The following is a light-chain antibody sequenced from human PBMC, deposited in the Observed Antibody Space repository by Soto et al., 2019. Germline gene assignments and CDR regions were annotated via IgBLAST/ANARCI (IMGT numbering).Light chain of an antibody. CDR1: QSLSSNF. V-gene: IGKV3-20*01. CDR3: QQYDISPWT. Sequence: IVLTQSPATLSLSPLEIATLSFMASQSLSSNFLAWYQQKPGQPPRLLIYDSSTRATGFPDRFSGSGSGTDFTLTIIRLEPEDFAVYYCQQYDISPWTFGQGTKVDIK. CDR2: DSS. J-gene: IGKJ1*01.